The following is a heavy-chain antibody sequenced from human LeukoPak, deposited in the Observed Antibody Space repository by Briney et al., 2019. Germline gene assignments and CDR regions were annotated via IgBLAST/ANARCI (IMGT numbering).Heavy chain of an antibody. CDR2: IYYGGST. D-gene: IGHD6-25*01. CDR3: ARGTVATAIDY. V-gene: IGHV4-61*08. CDR1: GGSISSGGYY. Sequence: SETLSLTCTVSGGSISSGGYYWSWIRQPPGKGLEWIGYIYYGGSTDYNPSLKSRVTISVDTSKNQFSLKLSSVTAADTAVYYCARGTVATAIDYWGQGTLVTVSS. J-gene: IGHJ4*02.